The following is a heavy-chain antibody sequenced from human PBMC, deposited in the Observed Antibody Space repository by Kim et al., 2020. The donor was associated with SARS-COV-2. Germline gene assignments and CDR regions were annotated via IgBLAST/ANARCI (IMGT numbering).Heavy chain of an antibody. CDR2: ISSSSSNK. J-gene: IGHJ3*02. Sequence: GGSLRLSCAASGFTFSSYSMNWVRQAPGKGLEWVSYISSSSSNKYYADSVKGRFTISRDNAKNSLYLQMNSLRAEDTAVYYCARDPALGYEDAFDIWGQGTLVTVSS. D-gene: IGHD3-16*01. CDR3: ARDPALGYEDAFDI. V-gene: IGHV3-48*04. CDR1: GFTFSSYS.